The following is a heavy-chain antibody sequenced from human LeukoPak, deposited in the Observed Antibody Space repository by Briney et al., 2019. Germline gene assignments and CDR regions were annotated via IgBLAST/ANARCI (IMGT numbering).Heavy chain of an antibody. CDR3: ASYDGGKGSDWFDP. Sequence: GGSLRLSCAASGFTFSDYYMGWIRQAPGKGLEWVSYISSSGSTIYYADSVKGRFTISRDNAKNSLYLQMNSLRAEDTAVYYCASYDGGKGSDWFDPWGQGTLVTVSS. CDR1: GFTFSDYY. J-gene: IGHJ5*02. V-gene: IGHV3-11*04. D-gene: IGHD4-23*01. CDR2: ISSSGSTI.